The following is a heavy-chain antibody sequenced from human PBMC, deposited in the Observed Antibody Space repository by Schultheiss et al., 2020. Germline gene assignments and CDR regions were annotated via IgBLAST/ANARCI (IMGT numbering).Heavy chain of an antibody. J-gene: IGHJ2*01. CDR2: IYYSGST. CDR1: GGYISSGGYY. CDR3: ARRVYGRCGWYFDL. D-gene: IGHD3/OR15-3a*01. Sequence: SETLSLTCTVSGGYISSGGYYWGWIRQPPGKGLEWIGYIYYSGSTYYNPSLKSRVTISVDTSKNQFSLKLSSVTAADTAVYYCARRVYGRCGWYFDLWGRGTLV. V-gene: IGHV4-31*03.